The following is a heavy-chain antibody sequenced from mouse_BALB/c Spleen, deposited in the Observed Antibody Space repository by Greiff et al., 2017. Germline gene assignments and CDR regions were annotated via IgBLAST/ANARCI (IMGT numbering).Heavy chain of an antibody. J-gene: IGHJ2*01. D-gene: IGHD2-1*01. V-gene: IGHV5-6*01. CDR3: ARRTLNGNYFDY. CDR1: GFTFSSYG. CDR2: ISSGGSYT. Sequence: VQLQQSGGDLVKPGGSLKLSCAASGFTFSSYGMSWVRQTPDKRLEWVATISSGGSYTYYPDSVKGRFTISRDNAKNTLYLQMSSLKSEDTAMYYCARRTLNGNYFDYWGQGTTLTVSA.